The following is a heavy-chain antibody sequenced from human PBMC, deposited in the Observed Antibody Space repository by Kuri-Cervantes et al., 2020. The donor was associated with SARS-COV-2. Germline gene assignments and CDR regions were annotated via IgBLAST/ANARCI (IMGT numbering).Heavy chain of an antibody. CDR2: ISTAGDA. V-gene: IGHV3-13*04. Sequence: GESLKISCAASGFTFSSYDMHWVRQATGKGLEWVSAISTAGDAYYPGSVKGRFTISRENAKNSLYLQMNSLRAGDTAVYYCARGDVQSGVDAFDIWGQGTMVTVSS. D-gene: IGHD1-1*01. J-gene: IGHJ3*02. CDR1: GFTFSSYD. CDR3: ARGDVQSGVDAFDI.